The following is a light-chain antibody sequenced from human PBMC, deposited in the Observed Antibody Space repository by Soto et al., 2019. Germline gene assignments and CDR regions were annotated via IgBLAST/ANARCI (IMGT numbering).Light chain of an antibody. J-gene: IGKJ2*02. CDR1: QSVRSNF. Sequence: EIVLTQSPGTLSLSPGERATLSCRASQSVRSNFLAWYQHKPGQAPKLLISGASSRATGIPDRFSGSGSGTDFTITISRLEPEDFALYSCQQDGSSPGTFGQGTKLEIK. CDR3: QQDGSSPGT. V-gene: IGKV3-20*01. CDR2: GAS.